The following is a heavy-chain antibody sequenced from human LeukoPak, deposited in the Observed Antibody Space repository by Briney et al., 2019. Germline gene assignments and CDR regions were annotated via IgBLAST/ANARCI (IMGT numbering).Heavy chain of an antibody. Sequence: SETLSLTCAVYGGSFSGYYWSWIRQPPRKGLEWIGEINHSGSTNYNPSLKSRVTISVDTSKNQFSLKLSSVTAADTAVYYCARALGATDYGGEGTLVTVPS. CDR1: GGSFSGYY. V-gene: IGHV4-34*01. CDR3: ARALGATDY. CDR2: INHSGST. D-gene: IGHD1-26*01. J-gene: IGHJ4*02.